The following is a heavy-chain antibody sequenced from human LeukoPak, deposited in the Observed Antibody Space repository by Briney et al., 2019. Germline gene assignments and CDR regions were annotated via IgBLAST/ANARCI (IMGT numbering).Heavy chain of an antibody. CDR2: INLNSGGT. Sequence: SVKVSCKASGYTFTGYYMHWVRQAPGQGLEWMGGINLNSGGTNYAQKFQGRVTMTRDTSISTAYMELSRLRSDDTAVYYCARDHSQYYYDSSGYVDYWGQGTLVTVSS. CDR1: GYTFTGYY. D-gene: IGHD3-22*01. J-gene: IGHJ4*02. CDR3: ARDHSQYYYDSSGYVDY. V-gene: IGHV1-2*02.